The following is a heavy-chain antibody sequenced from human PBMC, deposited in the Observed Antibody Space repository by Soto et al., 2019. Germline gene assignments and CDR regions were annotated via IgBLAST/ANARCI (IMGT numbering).Heavy chain of an antibody. CDR1: GFTCINAW. J-gene: IGHJ3*02. V-gene: IGHV3-15*01. CDR3: ARDSLLLWFGGGAFDI. D-gene: IGHD3-10*01. CDR2: IKSKTDGGTT. Sequence: GGSLRLSCAASGFTCINAWMSWVRQAPGKGLEWVGRIKSKTDGGTTDYAAPVKGRFTISRDDSKNSLYLQMNSLRAEDTAVYYCARDSLLLWFGGGAFDIWGQGTMVTVSS.